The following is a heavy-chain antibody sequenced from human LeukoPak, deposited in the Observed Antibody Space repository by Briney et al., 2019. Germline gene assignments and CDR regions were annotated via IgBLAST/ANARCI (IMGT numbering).Heavy chain of an antibody. CDR1: GFTFSDYS. V-gene: IGHV3-21*01. CDR3: VRDQGGAVSY. Sequence: GGSLRLSCAASGFTFSDYSMNWVRQAPGKGLEWVSTISSSGDYIFYAASVKGRFTISRDSARNSLYLQMNSLRAEDTAVYYCVRDQGGAVSYWGQGTLVTVSS. D-gene: IGHD3-16*01. J-gene: IGHJ4*02. CDR2: ISSSGDYI.